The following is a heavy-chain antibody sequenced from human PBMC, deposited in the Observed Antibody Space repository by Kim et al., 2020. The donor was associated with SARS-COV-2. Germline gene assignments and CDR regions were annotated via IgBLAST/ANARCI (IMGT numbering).Heavy chain of an antibody. CDR3: ARENSDFWSGCSYFDH. D-gene: IGHD3-3*01. J-gene: IGHJ4*02. CDR1: GGTISTHY. CDR2: IFYSGNT. Sequence: SETLSLTCSVSGGTISTHYWSWIRQPPGKGLEWIGYIFYSGNTDYNPSLESRASISLDTSKSQFSLKLRSVTAADTAVYYCARENSDFWSGCSYFDHWGQGILVTVSS. V-gene: IGHV4-59*11.